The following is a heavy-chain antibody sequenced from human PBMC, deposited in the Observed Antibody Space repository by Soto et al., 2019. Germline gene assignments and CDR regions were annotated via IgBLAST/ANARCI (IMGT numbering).Heavy chain of an antibody. CDR3: AREGPGRILTGYTSTKGAKIVWFDP. Sequence: QVQLQQWGAGLLKPSETLSLTCAVYGGSFSGYYWSWIRQPPGKGLEWIGEINHSGSTNYNPSLKSLLPVSVDTSKIQFSLKLSSVTAADTAVYYCAREGPGRILTGYTSTKGAKIVWFDPWGQGTLVTVSS. V-gene: IGHV4-34*01. J-gene: IGHJ5*02. D-gene: IGHD3-9*01. CDR1: GGSFSGYY. CDR2: INHSGST.